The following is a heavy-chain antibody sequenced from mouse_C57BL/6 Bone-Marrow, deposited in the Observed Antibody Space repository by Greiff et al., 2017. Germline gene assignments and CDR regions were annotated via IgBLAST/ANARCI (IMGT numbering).Heavy chain of an antibody. V-gene: IGHV1-52*01. J-gene: IGHJ4*01. CDR1: GYTFTSYW. D-gene: IGHD2-5*01. CDR2: IDPSDSET. CDR3: ASYSTPYAMDY. Sequence: QVQLQQPGAELVRPGSSVKLSCKASGYTFTSYWMHWVKQRPIQGLEWIGNIDPSDSETHYNQKFKDKATLTVDKSSSTAYMQLSSLTSEDSAVYYWASYSTPYAMDYGGKGTSVTVSS.